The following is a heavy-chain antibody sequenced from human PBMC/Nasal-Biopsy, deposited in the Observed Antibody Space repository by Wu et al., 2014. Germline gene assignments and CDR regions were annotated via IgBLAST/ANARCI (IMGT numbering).Heavy chain of an antibody. V-gene: IGHV3-33*01. Sequence: LRLSCAASGFTFSSYGMHWVRPGLQARGWSGWQLYGLMEVKTYHADSVKGRFTISRDNSKNTLYLQMNSLRADDTAVYYCGRDPGAWPLDHWGQGTLVTVSP. J-gene: IGHJ4*02. CDR2: YGLMEVKT. CDR1: GFTFSSYG. CDR3: GRDPGAWPLDH.